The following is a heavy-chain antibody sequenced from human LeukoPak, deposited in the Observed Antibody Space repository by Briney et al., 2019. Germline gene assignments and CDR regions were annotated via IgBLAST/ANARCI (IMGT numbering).Heavy chain of an antibody. CDR1: GFTFSSYA. Sequence: PGGSLTLSCAASGFTFSSYAMSWVRQTPARGLEWLSSIRGNGEKFYADSVKGRFTLSRDDSRNTVYLQLNNLRVDDTAVYYCAKANWVSNADAVWWGQGTVVTVSS. V-gene: IGHV3-23*01. D-gene: IGHD1-1*01. CDR2: IRGNGEK. J-gene: IGHJ4*02. CDR3: AKANWVSNADAVW.